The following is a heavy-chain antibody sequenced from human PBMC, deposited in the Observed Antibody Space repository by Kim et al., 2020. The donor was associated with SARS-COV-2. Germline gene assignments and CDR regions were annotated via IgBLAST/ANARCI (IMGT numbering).Heavy chain of an antibody. CDR3: VRASHMIILGNGDNRFDP. V-gene: IGHV1-2*06. CDR1: GYTFTGYC. CDR2: INPNNGDT. D-gene: IGHD3-16*01. J-gene: IGHJ5*02. Sequence: ASVKVSCKTSGYTFTGYCMHWVRQAPGQGLEWMGRINPNNGDTIYAQKFQDRVTMTTDTSISTAYMELSSLTSDDTAVYYCVRASHMIILGNGDNRFDPWGQGTQSLSPQ.